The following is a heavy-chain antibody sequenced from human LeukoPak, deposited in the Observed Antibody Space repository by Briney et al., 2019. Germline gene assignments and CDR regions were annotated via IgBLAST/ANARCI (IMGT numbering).Heavy chain of an antibody. CDR1: GGSFSGYY. D-gene: IGHD3-10*01. CDR3: ARVGQWGYGSGSSYDY. CDR2: INHSGST. Sequence: PSETLSLTCAVYGGSFSGYYWSWIRQPPGKGLEWIGEINHSGSTNYNPSLKSRVTISVDTSKNQFSLKLSSVTAADTAVYYCARVGQWGYGSGSSYDYWGQGTLVTVSS. V-gene: IGHV4-34*01. J-gene: IGHJ4*02.